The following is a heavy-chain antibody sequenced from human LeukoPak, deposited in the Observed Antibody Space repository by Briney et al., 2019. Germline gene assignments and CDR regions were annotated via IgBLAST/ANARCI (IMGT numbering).Heavy chain of an antibody. V-gene: IGHV4-4*07. CDR1: RGSISDYY. CDR3: ARKGISALAGGFDI. D-gene: IGHD2-21*01. CDR2: IYTSGST. Sequence: SETLSVTCTVSRGSISDYYWSWIRQPAGKGLEWIGRIYTSGSTNYNPSLKTRVTMSVDTSKNQFSLKLSSVTAADTAVYYCARKGISALAGGFDIWGQGTMVTVSS. J-gene: IGHJ3*02.